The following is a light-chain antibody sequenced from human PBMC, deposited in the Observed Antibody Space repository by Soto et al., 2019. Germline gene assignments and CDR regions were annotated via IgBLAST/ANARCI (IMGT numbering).Light chain of an antibody. CDR2: GTS. J-gene: IGKJ1*01. V-gene: IGKV3-15*01. CDR1: QSVSTN. CDR3: HQYNFWPT. Sequence: IVLTQSPATLSVSPGERATLSCRASQSVSTNLAWYQQKPGQSPRLPIYGTSTRATDIPARFSGSGSGTEFTLTISSLQSEDSAVYYCHQYNFWPTFGQGTKLDIK.